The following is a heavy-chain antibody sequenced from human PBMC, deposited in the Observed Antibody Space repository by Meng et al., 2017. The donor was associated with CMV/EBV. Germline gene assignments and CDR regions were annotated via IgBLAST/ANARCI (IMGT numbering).Heavy chain of an antibody. D-gene: IGHD2-2*02. V-gene: IGHV4-59*01. Sequence: SETLSLTCTVSGDSISSYYWAWIRQPPGKGLEWIGSIYYVGSANYGRSLSGRVTISMDTSKNQFSLKVSPVTTADTAMYYCARDLSNGAVVPAAIYYYYYGMDVWGQGTTVTVSS. J-gene: IGHJ6*02. CDR2: IYYVGSA. CDR3: ARDLSNGAVVPAAIYYYYYGMDV. CDR1: GDSISSYY.